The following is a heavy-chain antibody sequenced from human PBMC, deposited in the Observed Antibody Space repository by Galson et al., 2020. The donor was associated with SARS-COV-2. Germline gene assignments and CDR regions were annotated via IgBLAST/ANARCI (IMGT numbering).Heavy chain of an antibody. CDR1: GGSFSGYY. J-gene: IGHJ6*02. D-gene: IGHD2-21*01. CDR2: INHSGST. CDR3: ARGGGGGARYGMDV. Sequence: SQASETLSLTCAVYGGSFSGYYWSWIRQPPGKGLEWIGEINHSGSTNYNPSLKSRVTISVDTSKNQFSLKLSSVTAADTAVYYCARGGGGGARYGMDVWGQGTTVTVSS. V-gene: IGHV4-34*01.